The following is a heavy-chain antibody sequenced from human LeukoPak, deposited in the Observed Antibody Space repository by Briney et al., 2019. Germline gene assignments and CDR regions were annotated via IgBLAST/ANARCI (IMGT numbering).Heavy chain of an antibody. CDR2: IKQDGSEK. D-gene: IGHD3-22*01. CDR1: GFTFSSYW. Sequence: GGSLRLSCAASGFTFSSYWMSWVRQAPGKGLEWVANIKQDGSEKYYVDSVKGRFTISRDNAKNSPYLQMNSLRAEDTAVYYCARDPNQYYYDSSGYYYGYWGQGTLVTVSS. V-gene: IGHV3-7*01. CDR3: ARDPNQYYYDSSGYYYGY. J-gene: IGHJ4*02.